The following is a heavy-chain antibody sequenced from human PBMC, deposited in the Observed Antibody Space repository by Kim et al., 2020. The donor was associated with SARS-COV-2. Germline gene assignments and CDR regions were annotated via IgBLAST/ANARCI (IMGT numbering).Heavy chain of an antibody. D-gene: IGHD4-17*01. Sequence: GGSLRLSCAASGFTFSSYSMNWVRQAPGKGLEWVSSISSSSSYIYYADSVKGRFTISRDNAKNSLYLQMNSLRAEDTAVYYCARDRVTTWTIPYYYHGMDVWGQGTTVTVSS. V-gene: IGHV3-21*01. CDR1: GFTFSSYS. CDR3: ARDRVTTWTIPYYYHGMDV. J-gene: IGHJ6*02. CDR2: ISSSSSYI.